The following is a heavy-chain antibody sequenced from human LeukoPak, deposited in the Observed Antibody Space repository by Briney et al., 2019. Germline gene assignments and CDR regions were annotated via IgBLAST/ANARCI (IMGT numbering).Heavy chain of an antibody. CDR2: IWYDGSNK. J-gene: IGHJ4*02. D-gene: IGHD6-19*01. CDR3: AKSTAVAGNSVFFDY. CDR1: GFTFSSYG. V-gene: IGHV3-33*06. Sequence: GGSLRLSCAASGFTFSSYGMHWVRQAPGKGLEWVAVIWYDGSNKYYADSVKGRFTISRDNSKNTLYLQMNSLRAEDTAVYYCAKSTAVAGNSVFFDYWGQGTLVTVSS.